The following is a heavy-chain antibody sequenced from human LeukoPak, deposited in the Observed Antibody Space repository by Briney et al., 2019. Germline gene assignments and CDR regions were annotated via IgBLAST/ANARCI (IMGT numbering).Heavy chain of an antibody. V-gene: IGHV1-2*02. D-gene: IGHD6-19*01. CDR3: ASASSGWYFDY. CDR1: GYTFTGYY. Sequence: GASVKVSCKASGYTFTGYYMHWVRQAPGQGLEWMGWINPSSGGTNYAQKFQGRVTMTRDTSISTAYMELSRLRSDDTAVYYCASASSGWYFDYWGQGTLVTVSS. J-gene: IGHJ4*02. CDR2: INPSSGGT.